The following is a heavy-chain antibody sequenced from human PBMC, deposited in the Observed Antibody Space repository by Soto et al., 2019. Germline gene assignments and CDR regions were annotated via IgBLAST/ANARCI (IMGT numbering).Heavy chain of an antibody. Sequence: QVILAQSGAEVKTPGSSVKVSCTVSGGSFSSFSINWLRQAPGQRFEWMGGIIPILGTANFTQKFQDRVTFTADESTATAYMTLSSLTSEDTAFYYCTSFDSNGYYPQNHYWGPGTQVTVSS. V-gene: IGHV1-69*01. CDR3: TSFDSNGYYPQNHY. D-gene: IGHD3-22*01. CDR1: GGSFSSFS. CDR2: IIPILGTA. J-gene: IGHJ4*01.